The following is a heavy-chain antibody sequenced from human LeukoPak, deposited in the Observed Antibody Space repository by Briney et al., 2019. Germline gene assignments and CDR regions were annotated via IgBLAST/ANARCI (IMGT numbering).Heavy chain of an antibody. CDR2: MYPGDSDT. CDR1: GYSFSHHW. Sequence: GESLKISCQGSGYSFSHHWIAWVRKMPGKGLEWMAMMYPGDSDTRYSPSFQGQVPISADKSISTAYLQWSSLKASDTAIYYCARVRPHDAFDIWGQGTMVTVSS. CDR3: ARVRPHDAFDI. V-gene: IGHV5-51*01. J-gene: IGHJ3*02.